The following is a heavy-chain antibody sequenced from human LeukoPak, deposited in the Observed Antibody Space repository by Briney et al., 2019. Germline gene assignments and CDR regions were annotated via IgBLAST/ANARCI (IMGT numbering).Heavy chain of an antibody. Sequence: SETLSLTCAVYGGSFSGYYWSWIRQPPGKGLEWIGEINHSGSTNYNPSLKSRVTISVDTSKNQFSLKLSSVTAADTAVYYCARAPGATDLGGWFDPWGQGTLVTVSS. J-gene: IGHJ5*02. CDR3: ARAPGATDLGGWFDP. D-gene: IGHD1-26*01. V-gene: IGHV4-34*01. CDR1: GGSFSGYY. CDR2: INHSGST.